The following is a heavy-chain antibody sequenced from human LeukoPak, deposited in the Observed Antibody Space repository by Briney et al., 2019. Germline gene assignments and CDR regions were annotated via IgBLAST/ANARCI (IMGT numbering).Heavy chain of an antibody. Sequence: ASVKVSCKASGYTFTGYYMHWVRQAPGQGLAWMGWINPNSGGTNYAQKFQGRVTMTRDTSISTAYMELSRLRSDDTAVYYCARGIVVITLDAFDIWGQGTMVTVPS. CDR2: INPNSGGT. D-gene: IGHD3-22*01. V-gene: IGHV1-2*02. CDR3: ARGIVVITLDAFDI. J-gene: IGHJ3*02. CDR1: GYTFTGYY.